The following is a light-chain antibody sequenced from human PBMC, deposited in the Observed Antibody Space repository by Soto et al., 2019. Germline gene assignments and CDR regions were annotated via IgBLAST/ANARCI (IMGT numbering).Light chain of an antibody. CDR3: QQANSFPLT. CDR2: GAS. V-gene: IGKV3-15*01. CDR1: QSVSSN. J-gene: IGKJ4*01. Sequence: EIVMTQNPATLSVSPGERATLSCRASQSVSSNLAWYQQKPGQAPRLLIYGASTRATGIPARFSGSGSGTEFTLTISSLQPEDFATYYCQQANSFPLTFGGGTKADIK.